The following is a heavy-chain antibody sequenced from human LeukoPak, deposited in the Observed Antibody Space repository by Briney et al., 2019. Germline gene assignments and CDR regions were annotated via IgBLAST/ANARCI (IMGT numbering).Heavy chain of an antibody. J-gene: IGHJ5*02. CDR2: ICTSGST. D-gene: IGHD3-10*01. Sequence: SETLSLTCTVSGGSISSGSYYWSWIRQPAVKGLEWIGRICTSGSTNYNPSLKSRVTISVDTSKNQFSLKLSSVTAADTAVYYCARVTMVGGFDPWGQGTLVTVSS. CDR3: ARVTMVGGFDP. CDR1: GGSISSGSYY. V-gene: IGHV4-61*02.